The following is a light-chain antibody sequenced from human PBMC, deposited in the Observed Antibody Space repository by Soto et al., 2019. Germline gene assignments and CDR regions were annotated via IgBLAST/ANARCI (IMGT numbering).Light chain of an antibody. V-gene: IGKV2-28*01. CDR1: QILLDSYGDSY. Sequence: DVVLTQSPLSLPVTPGEPASISCRSSQILLDSYGDSYLDWYLQKPGQSPQLLIYLGSNRASGVPDRFSGSGSGTDFTLKISRVEAEDVGVYYCMQGLQTPPATFGQRTRLEI. CDR2: LGS. CDR3: MQGLQTPPAT. J-gene: IGKJ5*01.